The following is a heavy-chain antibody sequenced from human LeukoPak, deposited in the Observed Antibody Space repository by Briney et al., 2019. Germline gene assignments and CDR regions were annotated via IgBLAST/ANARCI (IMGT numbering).Heavy chain of an antibody. J-gene: IGHJ6*03. D-gene: IGHD3-3*01. V-gene: IGHV3-21*01. Sequence: KPGGSLRLSCAASGFTFSSYSMNWVRQASGKGLEWVSSISSSSSYIYYADSVKGRFTISRDNAKNSLYLQMNSLRAEDTAVYYCARVRSTPHGYMDVWGKGTTVTVSS. CDR1: GFTFSSYS. CDR3: ARVRSTPHGYMDV. CDR2: ISSSSSYI.